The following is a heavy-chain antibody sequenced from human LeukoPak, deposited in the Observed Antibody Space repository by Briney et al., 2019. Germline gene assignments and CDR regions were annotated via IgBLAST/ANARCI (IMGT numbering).Heavy chain of an antibody. CDR1: GYTFTSYA. V-gene: IGHV1-3*01. J-gene: IGHJ4*02. Sequence: GASVKVSCKASGYTFTSYAMQWVRQAPGQRLEWMGWINAGNGITRYSQRFQGRVTITRDTSASTAYMEVTSLRSEDTAVYYCARGIWSRTVSSYYFDYWGQGTLGTVSS. CDR2: INAGNGIT. D-gene: IGHD3-3*01. CDR3: ARGIWSRTVSSYYFDY.